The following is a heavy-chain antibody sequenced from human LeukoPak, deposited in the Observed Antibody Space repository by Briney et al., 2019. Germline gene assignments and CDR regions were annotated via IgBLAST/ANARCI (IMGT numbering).Heavy chain of an antibody. J-gene: IGHJ4*02. CDR1: GGSISSYY. V-gene: IGHV4-59*01. CDR2: IYYSGST. Sequence: KPSETLSLTCTVSGGSISSYYWSWIRQPPGKGLEWIGYIYYSGSTNYNPSLKSRVTISVDTSKNRFSLKLSSVTAADTAVYYCARDPWGQTGYFDYWGQGTLVTVSS. CDR3: ARDPWGQTGYFDY. D-gene: IGHD3-16*01.